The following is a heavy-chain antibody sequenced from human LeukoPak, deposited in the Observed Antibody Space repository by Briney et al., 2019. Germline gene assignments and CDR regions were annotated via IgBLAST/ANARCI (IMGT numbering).Heavy chain of an antibody. V-gene: IGHV5-51*01. CDR3: AQAPRDGYNSLGAFDI. Sequence: GESLKISCKGSGYSFTSYWIGWVRQMPGKGLEWMGIIYPGDSDTRYSPSFQGQVTISADKSISTAYLQWSSLKASDTAMYYCAQAPRDGYNSLGAFDIWGQGTMVTVSS. CDR2: IYPGDSDT. J-gene: IGHJ3*02. D-gene: IGHD5-24*01. CDR1: GYSFTSYW.